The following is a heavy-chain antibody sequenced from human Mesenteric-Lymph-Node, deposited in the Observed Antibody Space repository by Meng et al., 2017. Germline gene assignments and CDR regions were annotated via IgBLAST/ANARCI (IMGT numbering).Heavy chain of an antibody. CDR3: ARVFLDDFWSGLFAGIDY. CDR1: GFTFSSYE. V-gene: IGHV3-66*02. J-gene: IGHJ4*02. D-gene: IGHD3-3*01. CDR2: IYSGGST. Sequence: GESLKISCAASGFTFSSYEMNWVRQAPGKGLEWVSVIYSGGSTYYADSVKGRFTISRDNSKNTLYLQMNSLRAEDTAVYYCARVFLDDFWSGLFAGIDYWGQGALVTVSS.